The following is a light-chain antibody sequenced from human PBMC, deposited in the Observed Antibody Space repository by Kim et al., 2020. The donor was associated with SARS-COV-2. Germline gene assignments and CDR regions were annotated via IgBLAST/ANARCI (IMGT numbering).Light chain of an antibody. CDR2: YVS. J-gene: IGLJ2*01. V-gene: IGLV3-21*04. Sequence: PKTTAIITSGGDNIAVKSVHWYQQKPGQAPVLVIHYVSDRPSGIPERFSGSNSGNTATLTITGFEAGDEADYYCQVWVTSRLHLVFAGGTKVTVL. CDR1: NIAVKS. CDR3: QVWVTSRLHLV.